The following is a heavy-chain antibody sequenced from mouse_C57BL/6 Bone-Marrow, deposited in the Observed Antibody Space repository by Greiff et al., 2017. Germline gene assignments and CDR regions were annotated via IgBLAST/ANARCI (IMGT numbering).Heavy chain of an antibody. D-gene: IGHD3-2*02. V-gene: IGHV1-15*01. CDR3: TRRLPAGFAY. CDR1: GYTFTDYE. CDR2: IDPETGGT. J-gene: IGHJ3*01. Sequence: VKLQESGAELVRPGASVTLSCKASGYTFTDYEMHWVKQTPVHGLEWIGAIDPETGGTAYNQKFKGKAILTADKSSSTAYMELRSLTSEDSAVYYCTRRLPAGFAYWGQGTRVTVSA.